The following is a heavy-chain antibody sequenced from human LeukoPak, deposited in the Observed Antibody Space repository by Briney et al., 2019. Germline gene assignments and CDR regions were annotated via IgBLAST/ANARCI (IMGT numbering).Heavy chain of an antibody. V-gene: IGHV1-69*01. CDR2: IIPIFGTA. J-gene: IGHJ5*02. CDR3: ASPYYDFWSGYSGWFDP. CDR1: GGTFSSYA. D-gene: IGHD3-3*01. Sequence: SVKVSCKASGGTFSSYAISWVRQAPGQGLEWMGGIIPIFGTANYAQKFQGRVTITADESTSTAYMELSSLRSEDTAVYYCASPYYDFWSGYSGWFDPWGQGTLVTVSS.